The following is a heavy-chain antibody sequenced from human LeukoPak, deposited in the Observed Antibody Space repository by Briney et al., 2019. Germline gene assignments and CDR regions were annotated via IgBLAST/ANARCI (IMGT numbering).Heavy chain of an antibody. CDR3: ARDLLYSNYRPPGHQPNWFDP. CDR1: GYTFTGYY. Sequence: ASVKVSCKASGYTFTGYYMHWVRQAPGQGLEWMGWINPNSGGTNYAQKFQGRVTMTRDTSISTAYMELSRLRSDDTAVYYCARDLLYSNYRPPGHQPNWFDPWGQGTLVTVSS. V-gene: IGHV1-2*02. D-gene: IGHD4-11*01. CDR2: INPNSGGT. J-gene: IGHJ5*02.